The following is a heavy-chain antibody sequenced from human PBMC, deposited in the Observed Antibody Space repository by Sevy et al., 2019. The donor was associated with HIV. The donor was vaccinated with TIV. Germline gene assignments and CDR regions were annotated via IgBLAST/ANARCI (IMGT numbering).Heavy chain of an antibody. V-gene: IGHV1-2*06. Sequence: ASVKFSCKASGYTFTGYYMHWVRQAPGQGLEWMGRINPNSGGTNYAQKFQGGVTMTRDTSISTAYMELSRLRSDDTAVYYCARIASGWNEAFDIWGQGTMVTVSS. D-gene: IGHD6-19*01. CDR3: ARIASGWNEAFDI. CDR1: GYTFTGYY. CDR2: INPNSGGT. J-gene: IGHJ3*02.